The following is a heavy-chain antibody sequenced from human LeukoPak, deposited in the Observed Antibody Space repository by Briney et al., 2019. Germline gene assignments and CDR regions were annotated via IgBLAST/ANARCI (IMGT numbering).Heavy chain of an antibody. J-gene: IGHJ4*02. CDR1: GYTFTGYY. D-gene: IGHD4-17*01. CDR3: AATVTTSYFDY. CDR2: INPNSGGT. V-gene: IGHV1-2*06. Sequence: ASVKVSCKASGYTFTGYYMHWVRQAPGQGLEWMGRINPNSGGTNYAQKFQGRVTMTRDTSISTAYMELSRLRSDYTAVYYCAATVTTSYFDYWGQGTLVTVSS.